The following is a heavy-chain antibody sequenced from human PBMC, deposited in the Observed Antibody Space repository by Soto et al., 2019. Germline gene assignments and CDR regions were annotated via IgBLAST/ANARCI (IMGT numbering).Heavy chain of an antibody. D-gene: IGHD3-10*01. CDR1: GFTFSSYA. Sequence: EVQLLESGGGLVQPGGSLRLSCAASGFTFSSYAMSWVRKAPGKGLEWVSAISGSGGSTYYADSVKGRFTISRDNSKNTLYLQMNSLRAEDTAVYYCAKVWRDYYYYMDVWGKGTTVTVSS. V-gene: IGHV3-23*01. CDR2: ISGSGGST. J-gene: IGHJ6*03. CDR3: AKVWRDYYYYMDV.